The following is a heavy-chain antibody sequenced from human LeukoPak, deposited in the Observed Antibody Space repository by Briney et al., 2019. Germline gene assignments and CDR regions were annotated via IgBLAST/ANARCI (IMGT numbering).Heavy chain of an antibody. Sequence: GRSLRLSCAASGFTFSSYGMHWVRQAPGKGLEWVAVIWYDGSNKYYADSVKGRFTISRDNSKNTLYLQMNSLRAEDTAVYYCARPKFPGYSSWYFDLWGRGTLVTVSS. CDR1: GFTFSSYG. CDR2: IWYDGSNK. D-gene: IGHD6-19*01. CDR3: ARPKFPGYSSWYFDL. J-gene: IGHJ2*01. V-gene: IGHV3-33*01.